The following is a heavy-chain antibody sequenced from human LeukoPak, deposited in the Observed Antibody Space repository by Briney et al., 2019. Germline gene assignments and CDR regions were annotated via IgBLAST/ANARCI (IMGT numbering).Heavy chain of an antibody. CDR3: ARESYYYGSGSYGVDYYYGMDV. CDR1: GFTFSSYS. V-gene: IGHV3-48*02. Sequence: GGSLRLSCAASGFTFSSYSMNWVRQAPGKGLEWVSSISSSSSTIYYADSVKGRFTISRDNAKNSLYLQMNSLRDEDTAVYYCARESYYYGSGSYGVDYYYGMDVWGQGTTVTVSS. CDR2: ISSSSSTI. J-gene: IGHJ6*02. D-gene: IGHD3-10*01.